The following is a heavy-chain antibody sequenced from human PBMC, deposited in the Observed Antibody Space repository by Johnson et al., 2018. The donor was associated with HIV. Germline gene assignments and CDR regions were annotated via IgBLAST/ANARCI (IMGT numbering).Heavy chain of an antibody. CDR3: AREGPAAYIWALDI. D-gene: IGHD2-2*01. J-gene: IGHJ3*02. V-gene: IGHV3-72*01. Sequence: VQLVESGGGLVQPGGSLRLSCAASGFTFSDHYMDWVRQAPGKGLEWVGRTRNKANSYTTEYAASVKGRFTISRDDSKNSLYLQMNSLRAEDTAVYYCAREGPAAYIWALDIWGQGTMVIVSS. CDR2: TRNKANSYTT. CDR1: GFTFSDHY.